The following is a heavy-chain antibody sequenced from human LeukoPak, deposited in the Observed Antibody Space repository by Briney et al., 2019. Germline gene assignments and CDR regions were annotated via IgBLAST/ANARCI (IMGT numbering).Heavy chain of an antibody. D-gene: IGHD3-16*01. J-gene: IGHJ4*02. CDR2: IDNDGSST. CDR3: ARGLWGPDY. Sequence: GGSLRLSCVTSGFTFSSHWMHWVRQAPGKGLVWVSRIDNDGSSTTYADSVKGRFTISRDNAKNTLYLQMNSLRAEDTAVYYCARGLWGPDYWGQGTLATVSS. CDR1: GFTFSSHW. V-gene: IGHV3-74*01.